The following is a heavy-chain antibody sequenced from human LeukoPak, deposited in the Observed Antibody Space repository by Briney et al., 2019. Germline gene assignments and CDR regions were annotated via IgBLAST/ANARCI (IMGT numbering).Heavy chain of an antibody. D-gene: IGHD5-24*01. CDR2: ISGSGSGGST. J-gene: IGHJ4*02. V-gene: IGHV3-23*01. CDR3: ARANGYKVFDY. Sequence: GGSLRLSCAASGFTFSSYAMSWVRQAPGKGLEWVAGISGSGSGGSTYYADCVKGRFTISRDHSKNTLYLQMDSLRAEDTAVYYCARANGYKVFDYWGQGTLVTVSS. CDR1: GFTFSSYA.